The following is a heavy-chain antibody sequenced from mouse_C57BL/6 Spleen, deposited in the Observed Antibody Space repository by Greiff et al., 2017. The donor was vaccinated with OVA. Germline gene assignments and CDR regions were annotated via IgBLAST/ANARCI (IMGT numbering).Heavy chain of an antibody. CDR3: ARVSMVTTGFAY. D-gene: IGHD2-2*01. Sequence: QVQLQQPGAELVMPGASVKLSCKASGYTFTSYWMHWVKQRPGQGLEWIGEIDPSDSYTNYNQKFKGKSTLTVAKSSSTAYMQLSSLTSEDAAVYYCARVSMVTTGFAYWGQGTLVTVSA. CDR2: IDPSDSYT. V-gene: IGHV1-69*01. J-gene: IGHJ3*01. CDR1: GYTFTSYW.